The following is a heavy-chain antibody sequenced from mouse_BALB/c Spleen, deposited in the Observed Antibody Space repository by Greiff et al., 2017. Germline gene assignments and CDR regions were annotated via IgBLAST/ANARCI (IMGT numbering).Heavy chain of an antibody. CDR2: INPSSGYT. J-gene: IGHJ2*01. CDR1: GYTFTSYT. D-gene: IGHD2-4*01. V-gene: IGHV1-4*01. Sequence: QVQLQQSGAELARPGASVKMSCKASGYTFTSYTMHWVKQRPGQGLEWIGYINPSSGYTNYNQKFKDKATLTADKSSSTAYMQLSSLTSEDSAVYYCATTMITTYYFDYWGQGTTLTVSS. CDR3: ATTMITTYYFDY.